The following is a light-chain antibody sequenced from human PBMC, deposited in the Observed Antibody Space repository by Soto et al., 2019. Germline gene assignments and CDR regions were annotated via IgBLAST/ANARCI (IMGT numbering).Light chain of an antibody. J-gene: IGLJ1*01. CDR3: SSYTSSSLHV. CDR1: SSDVGGYNY. V-gene: IGLV2-14*03. Sequence: LTQPASVSGSPGQSITISCTGTSSDVGGYNYVSWYQQHPGKAPKLMIYDVSNRPSGVSNRFSGSKSGDTASLTISGLQAEDEADYYCSSYTSSSLHVFGTGTKVTVL. CDR2: DVS.